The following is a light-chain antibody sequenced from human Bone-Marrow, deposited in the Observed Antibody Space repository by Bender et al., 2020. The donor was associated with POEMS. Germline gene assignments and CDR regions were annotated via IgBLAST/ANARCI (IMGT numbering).Light chain of an antibody. Sequence: QSALTQPPSASGSPGQSVTISCTGTSGDVGGYNYVSWYQQHPGKAPKLIIYEVNKRPSGVPDRFSGSKSGNAASLTVSGLQGEDEAHYYCSSYAGSNTVVFGGGTKLTVL. CDR3: SSYAGSNTVV. CDR1: SGDVGGYNY. V-gene: IGLV2-8*01. CDR2: EVN. J-gene: IGLJ2*01.